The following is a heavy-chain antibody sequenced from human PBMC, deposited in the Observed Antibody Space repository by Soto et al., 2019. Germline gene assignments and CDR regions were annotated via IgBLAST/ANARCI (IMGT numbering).Heavy chain of an antibody. Sequence: SETLSLTCTVSGGSISSYYWSWIRQPPGKGLEWIGYIHYSGSTNYNPSLKSRVTISVDTSKNQFSLKLSSVTAADTAVYYCARNSIAGFSDYWGQGTLVTVSS. D-gene: IGHD3-9*01. CDR1: GGSISSYY. CDR3: ARNSIAGFSDY. J-gene: IGHJ4*02. CDR2: IHYSGST. V-gene: IGHV4-59*01.